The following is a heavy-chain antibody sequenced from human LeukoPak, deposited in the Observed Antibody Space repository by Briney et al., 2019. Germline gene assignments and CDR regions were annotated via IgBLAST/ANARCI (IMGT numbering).Heavy chain of an antibody. CDR2: IIPISGTT. J-gene: IGHJ5*02. D-gene: IGHD1-26*01. Sequence: SVKVSCKTSGGTFTSYAITWVRQAPGQGLEWMGKIIPISGTTNYAQKFQGRVTFTADESTSTAYMELSSLRSEDTALYYCAKKLRLGGNWFDPWGQGTLVTVSS. CDR1: GGTFTSYA. V-gene: IGHV1-69*15. CDR3: AKKLRLGGNWFDP.